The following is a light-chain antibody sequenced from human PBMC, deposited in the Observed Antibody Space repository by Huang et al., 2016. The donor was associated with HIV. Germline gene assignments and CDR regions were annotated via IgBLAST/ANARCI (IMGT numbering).Light chain of an antibody. J-gene: IGKJ4*01. CDR2: WAS. CDR1: HSVLYSSNNKNY. CDR3: QQYYSTPPT. Sequence: DIVMTQSPDSLAVSLGERATINCKSCHSVLYSSNNKNYLAWYQQKQGQPPKLLIYWASTRESGVPYRFSGSGSGTDFTLTISSLQAEDVAVYYCQQYYSTPPTFGGGTKVEIK. V-gene: IGKV4-1*01.